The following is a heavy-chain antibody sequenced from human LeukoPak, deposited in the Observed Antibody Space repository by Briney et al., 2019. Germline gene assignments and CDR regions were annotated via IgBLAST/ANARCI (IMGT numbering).Heavy chain of an antibody. Sequence: ASVKVSCKASGYTFTSYGISWVRQAPGQGLEWMGWISAYNGNTNYAQKLQGRVTMTTDTSTSTAYMELRSLRSDDTAVYYCARVKVIAAAGTSLFDYYYDMDVWGQGTTVTVSS. V-gene: IGHV1-18*01. D-gene: IGHD6-13*01. CDR1: GYTFTSYG. J-gene: IGHJ6*02. CDR3: ARVKVIAAAGTSLFDYYYDMDV. CDR2: ISAYNGNT.